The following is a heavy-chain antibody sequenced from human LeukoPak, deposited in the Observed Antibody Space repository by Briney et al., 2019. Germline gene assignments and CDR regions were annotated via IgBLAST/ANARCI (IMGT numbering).Heavy chain of an antibody. CDR1: GFTFSSYA. Sequence: GGSLRLSCAASGFTFSSYAMSWLPQAPGKGLEGVSVIYSGGSTYYADSVKGRFTISRDNSKNTLYLQMNSLRAEDTAVYYCARGYDYIWGSYLGYWGQGTLVTVSS. CDR2: IYSGGST. J-gene: IGHJ4*02. V-gene: IGHV3-53*01. D-gene: IGHD3-16*02. CDR3: ARGYDYIWGSYLGY.